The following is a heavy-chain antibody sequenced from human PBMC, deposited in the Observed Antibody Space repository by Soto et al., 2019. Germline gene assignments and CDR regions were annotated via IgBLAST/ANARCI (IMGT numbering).Heavy chain of an antibody. V-gene: IGHV1-3*01. CDR2: LNPDTAST. CDR3: ASGGGYYGSGAYYRGYCVH. D-gene: IGHD3-10*01. Sequence: ASVKVSCKASGYSFANYNIHWVRQAPGQGLEWMGWLNPDTASTKFSPKFQGRVIITRDKVSTTAFMQLTSLTSEDTAPYYCASGGGYYGSGAYYRGYCVHWGLGTLVTVSS. J-gene: IGHJ4*02. CDR1: GYSFANYN.